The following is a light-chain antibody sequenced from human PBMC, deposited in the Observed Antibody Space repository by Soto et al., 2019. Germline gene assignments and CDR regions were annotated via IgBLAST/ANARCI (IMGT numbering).Light chain of an antibody. Sequence: ALTQPPSASGSPGQSVTISCTGTNRDVGTHNYVSWYQQYPGKAPKLLIYDVVKRPSGIPHRFSGSKSGNTASLTVSGLQADDEADYYCFSYAGGSTFVFGTGTKVTVL. J-gene: IGLJ1*01. CDR3: FSYAGGSTFV. CDR2: DVV. V-gene: IGLV2-8*01. CDR1: NRDVGTHNY.